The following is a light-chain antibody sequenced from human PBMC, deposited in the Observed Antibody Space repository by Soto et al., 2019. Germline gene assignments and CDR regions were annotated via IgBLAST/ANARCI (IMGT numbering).Light chain of an antibody. J-gene: IGKJ1*01. V-gene: IGKV1-39*01. CDR3: QQTYSTPPT. CDR2: AAS. Sequence: DIQMTQSPSSLSASVGDRVTIXXRASQSISTYLNWYQQKAGLAPKLXIYAASSLQSGVPSRFSGSGSGTDFTLTISSLQPEDFATYYCQQTYSTPPTFGQGTKVDIK. CDR1: QSISTY.